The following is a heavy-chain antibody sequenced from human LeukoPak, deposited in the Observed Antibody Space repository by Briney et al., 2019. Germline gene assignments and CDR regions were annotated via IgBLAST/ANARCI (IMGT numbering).Heavy chain of an antibody. J-gene: IGHJ5*02. CDR1: GGSISSGGFY. Sequence: SETLSLTCTVSGGSISSGGFYWSWIRQHPGKGLEWIGTMYYSGSTYYNPSLKSRVTILVDTSKNQFSLKLSSVTAADTAVYYCARVSYVVWWFDPWGQGTLVTVSS. D-gene: IGHD3-16*01. CDR3: ARVSYVVWWFDP. CDR2: MYYSGST. V-gene: IGHV4-31*03.